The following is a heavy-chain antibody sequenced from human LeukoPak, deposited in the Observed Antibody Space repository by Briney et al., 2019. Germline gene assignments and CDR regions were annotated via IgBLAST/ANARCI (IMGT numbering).Heavy chain of an antibody. CDR2: VSGSKTT. D-gene: IGHD6-19*01. V-gene: IGHV4-4*07. CDR3: ARAAGGNSGWYYYFDY. J-gene: IGHJ4*02. CDR1: GASMSSHY. Sequence: SKTLSLTCTVSGASMSSHYWSWIRQPAGKGLEWIGRVSGSKTTNYSPSLKSRVTMSVDTSKSQFSLKLSSVTAADTAVYYCARAAGGNSGWYYYFDYWGQGTLVTVSS.